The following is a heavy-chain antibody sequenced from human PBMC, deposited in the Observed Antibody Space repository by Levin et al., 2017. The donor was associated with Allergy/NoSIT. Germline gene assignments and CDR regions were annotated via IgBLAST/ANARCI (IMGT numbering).Heavy chain of an antibody. CDR3: ARASSSSWYSWFDP. D-gene: IGHD6-13*01. J-gene: IGHJ5*02. V-gene: IGHV1-8*01. CDR2: MNPNSGNT. Sequence: GESLKISCKASGYTFTSYDINWVRQATGQGLEWMGWMNPNSGNTGYAQKFQGRVTMTRNTSISTGYMELSSLRSEDTAVYYCARASSSSWYSWFDPWGQGTLVTVSS. CDR1: GYTFTSYD.